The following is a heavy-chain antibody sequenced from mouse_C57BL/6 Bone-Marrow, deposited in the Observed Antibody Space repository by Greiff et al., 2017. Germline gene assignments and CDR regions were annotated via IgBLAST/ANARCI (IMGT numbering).Heavy chain of an antibody. D-gene: IGHD3-2*02. CDR1: GYAFSSSW. J-gene: IGHJ2*01. V-gene: IGHV1-82*01. CDR2: IYPGDGDT. CDR3: ATDSSGYYPHFDY. Sequence: QVQLQQSGPELVKPGASVKISCKASGYAFSSSWMNWVKQRPGKGLEWIGRIYPGDGDTNYNGKFKGKATLTADKSSSTAYMQLSSLTSEDSAVYFCATDSSGYYPHFDYWGQGTTLTVSS.